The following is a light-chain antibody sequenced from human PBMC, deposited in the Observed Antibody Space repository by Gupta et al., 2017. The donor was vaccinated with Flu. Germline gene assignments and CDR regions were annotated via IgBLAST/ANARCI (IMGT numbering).Light chain of an antibody. J-gene: IGKJ4*01. Sequence: NCKSSQTFLYSSNNKNYLAWYQQKPGQPPKLLIYWASTRESGVPDRFSGSGSGTDFTLTISSLQAEDVAVYYCQQYYSTPLTFGGGTKVEIK. CDR2: WAS. CDR3: QQYYSTPLT. CDR1: QTFLYSSNNKNY. V-gene: IGKV4-1*01.